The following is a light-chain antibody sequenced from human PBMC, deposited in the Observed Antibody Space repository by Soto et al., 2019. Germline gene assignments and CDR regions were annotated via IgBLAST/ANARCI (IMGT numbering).Light chain of an antibody. CDR3: QQYNIWPFT. CDR2: RAS. CDR1: LSVNTN. Sequence: EGVMTQSPATMSVSPGERATLSCRASLSVNTNLAWYQQKPGQPPRLLIYRASTRATGVPAKFSGSGSGTELTLTIGSLQSEDFAIYYFQQYNIWPFTFGPGTKVEIK. J-gene: IGKJ3*01. V-gene: IGKV3-15*01.